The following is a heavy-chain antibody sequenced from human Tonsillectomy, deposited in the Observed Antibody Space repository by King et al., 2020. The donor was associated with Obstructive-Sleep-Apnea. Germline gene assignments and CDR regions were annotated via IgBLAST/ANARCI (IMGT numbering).Heavy chain of an antibody. CDR3: ARDNRIAAAGTGYYFDC. Sequence: VQLVESGGGLVQPGGSLRLSCAASGFTVSSNYMSWVRQPPGKGLEWVSVIYSGGSTYYADSVKDRFTISRDSSKNTLYLQMNSLRAEDTAVYYCARDNRIAAAGTGYYFDCWGQGTLVTVSS. J-gene: IGHJ4*02. V-gene: IGHV3-66*01. CDR2: IYSGGST. D-gene: IGHD6-13*01. CDR1: GFTVSSNY.